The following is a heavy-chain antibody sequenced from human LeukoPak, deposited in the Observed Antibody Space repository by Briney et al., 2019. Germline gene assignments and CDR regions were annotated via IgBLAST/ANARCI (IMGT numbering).Heavy chain of an antibody. Sequence: ASVKVSCKASDYSFPSYGITWVRQAPGQGLEWMGWISVYNGDTNYAQKLQGRVTMTTDTSTSTAYMELSSLRSEDTAVYYCASGGMTTVTTFDYWGQGTLVTVSS. J-gene: IGHJ4*02. D-gene: IGHD4-11*01. V-gene: IGHV1-18*01. CDR1: DYSFPSYG. CDR2: ISVYNGDT. CDR3: ASGGMTTVTTFDY.